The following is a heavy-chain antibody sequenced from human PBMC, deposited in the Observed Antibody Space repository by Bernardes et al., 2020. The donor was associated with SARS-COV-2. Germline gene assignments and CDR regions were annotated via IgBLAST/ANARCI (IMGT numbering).Heavy chain of an antibody. Sequence: ETLSLTCTVSGDSISSSRDYWGWIRQPPGKGLEWIATIYYSGTTYYSPSLKSRVTISVDASKNQFSLNLNSVTAADTAIYYCARHGDSTGYHSLYNYFDPWGQGSLVIVSS. V-gene: IGHV4-39*01. D-gene: IGHD3-22*01. J-gene: IGHJ5*02. CDR3: ARHGDSTGYHSLYNYFDP. CDR2: IYYSGTT. CDR1: GDSISSSRDY.